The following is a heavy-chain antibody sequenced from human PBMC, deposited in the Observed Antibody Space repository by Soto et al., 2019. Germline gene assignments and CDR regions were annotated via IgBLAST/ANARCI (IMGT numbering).Heavy chain of an antibody. CDR1: GGSISSGGYY. J-gene: IGHJ4*02. V-gene: IGHV4-31*03. Sequence: QVQLQESGPGLVKPSQTLSLTCTVSGGSISSGGYYWSWIRQHPGKGLECIGYIYYSGSTYYNPSLKSRVTISVDTSKNQFSLKLSSVTAADTAVYYCARCYYDILTGYSHFDYWGQGTLVTVSS. D-gene: IGHD3-9*01. CDR3: ARCYYDILTGYSHFDY. CDR2: IYYSGST.